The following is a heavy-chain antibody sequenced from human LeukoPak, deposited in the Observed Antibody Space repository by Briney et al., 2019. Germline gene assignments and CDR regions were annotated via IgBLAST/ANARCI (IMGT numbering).Heavy chain of an antibody. CDR3: ARVPYYDFWSGYSHFDY. Sequence: SETLSLTCFVSGYPINIDYSWGWIRQSPGKGLEWIGVISPKGITYYNPSLRGRVSISPDTSKNQFSLRLSSMTATDTAMYYCARVPYYDFWSGYSHFDYWGQGTLVTVSS. J-gene: IGHJ4*02. V-gene: IGHV4-38-2*01. CDR1: GYPINIDYS. D-gene: IGHD3-3*01. CDR2: ISPKGIT.